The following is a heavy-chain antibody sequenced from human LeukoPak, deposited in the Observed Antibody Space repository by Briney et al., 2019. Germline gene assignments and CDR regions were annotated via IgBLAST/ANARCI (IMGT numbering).Heavy chain of an antibody. V-gene: IGHV4-30-4*08. D-gene: IGHD2-2*01. Sequence: SQTLSLTCTVSNASIILGDYYWSWIRQAPGKGLEWIGYIYYSGSTYYNPSLKSRVTISVDTSRSQFSLSLSSMTAADTAVYYCARHGNIVVVPDASKAFDIWGQGTMVTVSS. CDR3: ARHGNIVVVPDASKAFDI. J-gene: IGHJ3*02. CDR2: IYYSGST. CDR1: NASIILGDYY.